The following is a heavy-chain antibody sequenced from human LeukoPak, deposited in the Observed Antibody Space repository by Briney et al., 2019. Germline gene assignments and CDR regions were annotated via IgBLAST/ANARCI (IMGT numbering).Heavy chain of an antibody. D-gene: IGHD1-14*01. J-gene: IGHJ4*02. Sequence: SETLSLTCTVSGGSISSYYWSWIRQPPGQGLEWIGYIYYSGSTNYNPSLKSRVTISVDTSKNQFSLKLSSVTAADTAVYYCAREVAGGYYFDYWGQGTLVTVSS. CDR3: AREVAGGYYFDY. CDR2: IYYSGST. CDR1: GGSISSYY. V-gene: IGHV4-59*01.